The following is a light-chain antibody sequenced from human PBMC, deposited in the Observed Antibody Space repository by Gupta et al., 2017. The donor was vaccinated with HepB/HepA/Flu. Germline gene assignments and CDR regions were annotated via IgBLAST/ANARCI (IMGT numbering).Light chain of an antibody. CDR1: QSVNSNY. CDR3: QQNCYSRPLT. Sequence: EIVLTQSPGTLSLSPGERVTLSCRASQSVNSNYLAWYQQKPGQAPSLLIYAASSRATGIPDRFSGSGYGTDFTLTISRREPEDFAVYYCQQNCYSRPLTFGHGTKVDIK. V-gene: IGKV3-20*01. CDR2: AAS. J-gene: IGKJ3*01.